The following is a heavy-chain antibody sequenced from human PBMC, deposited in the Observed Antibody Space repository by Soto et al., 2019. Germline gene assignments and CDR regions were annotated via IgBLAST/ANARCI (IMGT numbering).Heavy chain of an antibody. Sequence: APVKVSCTASGYSFTSNGISWVRQAPGQGLEWMGWISAYNGNTNYAQKLQGRVTMTTDTSTSTAYMELRSLRSDDTAVYYCASGYSYGPGVYWGQGTLVTVSS. CDR3: ASGYSYGPGVY. CDR2: ISAYNGNT. D-gene: IGHD5-18*01. V-gene: IGHV1-18*01. CDR1: GYSFTSNG. J-gene: IGHJ4*02.